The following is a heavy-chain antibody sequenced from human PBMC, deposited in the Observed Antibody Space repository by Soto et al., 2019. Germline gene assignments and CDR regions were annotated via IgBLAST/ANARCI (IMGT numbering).Heavy chain of an antibody. J-gene: IGHJ4*02. CDR1: GFTFSSYA. Sequence: GSLRLSCAASGFTFSSYAMHWVRQAPGKGLEWVAVISYDGSNKYYADSVKGRFTISRDNSKNTLYLQMNSLRAEDTAVYYCARDSEGYSGYLNFGYFDYWGQGTLVTVSS. CDR3: ARDSEGYSGYLNFGYFDY. CDR2: ISYDGSNK. V-gene: IGHV3-30-3*01. D-gene: IGHD5-12*01.